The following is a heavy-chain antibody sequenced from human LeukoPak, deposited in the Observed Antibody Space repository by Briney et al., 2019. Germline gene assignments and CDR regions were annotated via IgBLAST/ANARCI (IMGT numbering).Heavy chain of an antibody. J-gene: IGHJ6*02. Sequence: PGRSLRLSCAASGFTFSSYGMHWVRQAPGKGLEWVAVISYDGSNKYYADSVKGRFTISRDNSKNTLYLQMNSLRAEDTAVYYCAKDAGTPSYYYYYGMDVWGQGTTVTVSS. V-gene: IGHV3-30*18. CDR1: GFTFSSYG. D-gene: IGHD1-26*01. CDR2: ISYDGSNK. CDR3: AKDAGTPSYYYYYGMDV.